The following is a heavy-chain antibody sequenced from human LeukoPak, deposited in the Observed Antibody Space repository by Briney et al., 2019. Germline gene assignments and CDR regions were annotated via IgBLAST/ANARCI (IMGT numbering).Heavy chain of an antibody. Sequence: GGSLRLSCAASGFTFSSYSMNWVRQAPGKGLEWVSSISSSSSYIYYADSVKGRFTISRDNAKNSLYLQMNGLRAEDTAVYYCARERGYSGYDKGGFDYWGQGTLVTVSS. D-gene: IGHD5-12*01. CDR2: ISSSSSYI. CDR3: ARERGYSGYDKGGFDY. V-gene: IGHV3-21*01. J-gene: IGHJ4*02. CDR1: GFTFSSYS.